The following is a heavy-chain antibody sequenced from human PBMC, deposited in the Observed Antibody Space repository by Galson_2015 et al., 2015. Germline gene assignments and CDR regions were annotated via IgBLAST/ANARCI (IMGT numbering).Heavy chain of an antibody. CDR2: ISSSSSTI. V-gene: IGHV3-48*02. Sequence: SLRLSCAASGFTFSSYSMNWVRQAPGKGLEWVLYISSSSSTIYYAGSVKGRFTISRDNAKNSLYLQMNSLRDEDTAVYYCARGSPKKYNWFDPWGQGTLVTVSS. CDR3: ARGSPKKYNWFDP. CDR1: GFTFSSYS. J-gene: IGHJ5*02.